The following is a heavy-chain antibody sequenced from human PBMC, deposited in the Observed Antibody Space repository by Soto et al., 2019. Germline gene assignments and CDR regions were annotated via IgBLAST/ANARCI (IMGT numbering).Heavy chain of an antibody. D-gene: IGHD4-17*01. CDR3: ATSDTYGSEYFFDF. CDR1: GFTFSDFY. V-gene: IGHV3-11*01. J-gene: IGHJ4*02. CDR2: ISSSGSTI. Sequence: GGSLRLSCAASGFTFSDFYMSWVRQAPGKGLEWVSYISSSGSTIYYADSVKGRFTISRDNAKNSLYLQMNSLRADDTAVYYCATSDTYGSEYFFDFWGQGILVTVSS.